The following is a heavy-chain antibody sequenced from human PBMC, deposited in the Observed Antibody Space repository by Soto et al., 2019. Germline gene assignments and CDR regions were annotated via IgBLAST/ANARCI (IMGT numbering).Heavy chain of an antibody. D-gene: IGHD3-22*01. CDR1: GSFVSSGTYY. J-gene: IGHJ5*02. V-gene: IGHV4-61*01. CDR2: IYYSGRT. CDR3: ARHYYYESINWLDP. Sequence: SETLSLTCTVSGSFVSSGTYYWNWIRQPPGKGLEWIGYIYYSGRTNYNPSLKSRVTISADMSRNRFSLRLSSVTAADTAVYYCARHYYYESINWLDPWGQGTLVTVS.